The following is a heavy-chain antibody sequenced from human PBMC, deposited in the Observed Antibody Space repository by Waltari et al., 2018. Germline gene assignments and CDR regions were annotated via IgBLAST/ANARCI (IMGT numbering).Heavy chain of an antibody. CDR3: ARDWGSGYVYELDY. CDR2: ITTSGTNI. J-gene: IGHJ4*02. Sequence: EGRLVESGGGLVKPGGSLSFSCEASEFSFSAYRMNWVRQAPGKGLEWVSSITTSGTNIYYADSVKGRFTISRDNTKNSLYLQMNSLRAEDTAVYYCARDWGSGYVYELDYWGQGTLVTVSS. CDR1: EFSFSAYR. D-gene: IGHD3-22*01. V-gene: IGHV3-21*01.